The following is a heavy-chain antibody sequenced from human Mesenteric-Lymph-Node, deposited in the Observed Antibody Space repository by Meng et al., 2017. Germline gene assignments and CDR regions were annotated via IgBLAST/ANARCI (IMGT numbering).Heavy chain of an antibody. D-gene: IGHD1-14*01. CDR1: GFTFNSKN. CDR3: ARDQDGAGPTVDY. Sequence: GELVESGGGLVKPGGSLRLSCAASGFTFNSKNMNWVRQAPGKGLLWVSRINNDGSGTWYADSAKGRFTISRDNAKNTLYLQLNSLRADDTAVYYCARDQDGAGPTVDYWGQGALVTVSS. J-gene: IGHJ4*02. CDR2: INNDGSGT. V-gene: IGHV3-74*01.